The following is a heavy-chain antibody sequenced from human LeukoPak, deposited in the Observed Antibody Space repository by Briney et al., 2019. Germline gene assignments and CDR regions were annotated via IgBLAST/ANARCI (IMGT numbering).Heavy chain of an antibody. V-gene: IGHV3-11*04. CDR3: ARRGSRITIFGATQNWFDP. Sequence: PGGSLRLSCVASGFMFSDYYMTWIRQAPGKGLEWVSYISSSSSTIYYADSVKGRFTISRDNAKNSLYLQMNSLRAEDTAVYYCARRGSRITIFGATQNWFDPWGQGTLVTVSS. D-gene: IGHD3-3*01. J-gene: IGHJ5*02. CDR2: ISSSSSTI. CDR1: GFMFSDYY.